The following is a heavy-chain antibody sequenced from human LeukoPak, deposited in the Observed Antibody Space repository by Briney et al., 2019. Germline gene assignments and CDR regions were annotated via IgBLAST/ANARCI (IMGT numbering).Heavy chain of an antibody. CDR3: AREALVSRLGELSPWNY. CDR1: GYTFTGYY. D-gene: IGHD3-16*02. J-gene: IGHJ4*02. CDR2: INPNSGGT. Sequence: ASVKVSCKASGYTFTGYYMHWVRQAPGQGLEWMGRINPNSGGTNHAQKFQGRVTMTRDTSISTAYMELSRLRSDDTAVYYCAREALVSRLGELSPWNYWGQGTLVTVSS. V-gene: IGHV1-2*06.